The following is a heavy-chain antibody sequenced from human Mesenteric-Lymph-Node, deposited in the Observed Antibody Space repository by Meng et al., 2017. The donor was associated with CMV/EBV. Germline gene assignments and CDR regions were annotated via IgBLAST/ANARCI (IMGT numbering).Heavy chain of an antibody. V-gene: IGHV3-23*01. D-gene: IGHD1-1*01. CDR2: SSGSGFGT. CDR3: AREGTYYGMDV. CDR1: GFTFSSFA. J-gene: IGHJ6*02. Sequence: GESLKISCSASGFTFSSFAMNWVRQAPGKGLEWVSASSGSGFGTFYADSVKGRFTISRDNSKNTLYLQMNSLRAEDTAVYYCAREGTYYGMDVWGQGTTVTVSS.